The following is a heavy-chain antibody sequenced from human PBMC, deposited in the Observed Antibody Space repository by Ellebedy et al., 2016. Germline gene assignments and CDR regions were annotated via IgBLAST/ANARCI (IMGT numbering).Heavy chain of an antibody. Sequence: GESLKISCKGSGYSFTSYWIGWVRQMPGKGLEWMGIIYPGDSDTRYSPSFQGQVTISADKSISTAYLQWSSLKASDTAMYYCARLNVIAAAGAYYYYYMDVWGKGTTVTVSS. CDR2: IYPGDSDT. V-gene: IGHV5-51*01. D-gene: IGHD6-13*01. J-gene: IGHJ6*03. CDR3: ARLNVIAAAGAYYYYYMDV. CDR1: GYSFTSYW.